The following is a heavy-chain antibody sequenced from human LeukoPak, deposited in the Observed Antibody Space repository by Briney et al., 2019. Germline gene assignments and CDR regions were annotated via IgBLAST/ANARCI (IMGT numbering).Heavy chain of an antibody. D-gene: IGHD3-22*01. CDR3: AKIDSSGYYPSDY. J-gene: IGHJ4*02. Sequence: GGSLRLSCAASGFTFDDYAMHWVRQAPGKGLEWVSGISWNSGSIGYADSVKGRFTISRDNAKNSLYLQMNSLRAEDTALYYCAKIDSSGYYPSDYWGQGTLVTVSS. CDR2: ISWNSGSI. CDR1: GFTFDDYA. V-gene: IGHV3-9*01.